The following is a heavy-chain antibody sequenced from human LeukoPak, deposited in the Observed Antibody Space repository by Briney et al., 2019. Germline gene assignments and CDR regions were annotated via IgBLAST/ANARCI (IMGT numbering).Heavy chain of an antibody. CDR2: IYHSGST. D-gene: IGHD1-26*01. V-gene: IGHV4-30-2*01. Sequence: SQTLSLTCALSGGSISSGGYSGSWIRQPPGKGLECIGYIYHSGSTYYNPSLRSRVTISVDRSKNQFSLKLSSVTAGDTAVYYCARSQWELRGRWFDPWGQGTLVTVSS. CDR1: GGSISSGGYS. J-gene: IGHJ5*02. CDR3: ARSQWELRGRWFDP.